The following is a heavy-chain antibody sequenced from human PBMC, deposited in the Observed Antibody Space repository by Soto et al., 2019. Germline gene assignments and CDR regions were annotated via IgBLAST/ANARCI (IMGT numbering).Heavy chain of an antibody. J-gene: IGHJ6*02. CDR2: ISSSGDAT. V-gene: IGHV3-23*01. CDR3: AKNGDFWSWGMDV. D-gene: IGHD3-3*01. CDR1: GFTFSTYA. Sequence: VGSLRLSCAASGFTFSTYAMTWVRQAPGKGLEWVSIISSSGDATYYVDSVKGRFTISRDNSRNTLNLQMNGLRAEDTAVYYCAKNGDFWSWGMDVWGQGPTVTVSS.